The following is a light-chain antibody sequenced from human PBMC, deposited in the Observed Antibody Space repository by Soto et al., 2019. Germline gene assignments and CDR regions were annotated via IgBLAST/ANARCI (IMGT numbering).Light chain of an antibody. CDR3: LQDHSYLT. CDR1: QGIGSD. CDR2: AVS. V-gene: IGKV1-6*01. J-gene: IGKJ4*01. Sequence: AIDMTQSPSSLSASVGDRVTITCRASQGIGSDLAWYQQRPGKAPELLIYAVSSLQNGVPSRFSGSGSGTDFTLTISSLQPEDSATYYCLQDHSYLTFGGGTKVEI.